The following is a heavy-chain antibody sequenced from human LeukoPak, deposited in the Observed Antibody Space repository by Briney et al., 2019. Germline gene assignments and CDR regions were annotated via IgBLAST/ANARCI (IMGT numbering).Heavy chain of an antibody. J-gene: IGHJ4*02. D-gene: IGHD4-17*01. CDR3: ARASTVTTVFDY. V-gene: IGHV1-46*01. Sequence: ASVKVSCKASGYTFTSYYMHWVRQAPGQGLEWMGIINPSGGSTSYAQKFQGRVAMTRDTSTSTVYMELSSLRSEDTAVYYCARASTVTTVFDYWGQGTLVTVSS. CDR1: GYTFTSYY. CDR2: INPSGGST.